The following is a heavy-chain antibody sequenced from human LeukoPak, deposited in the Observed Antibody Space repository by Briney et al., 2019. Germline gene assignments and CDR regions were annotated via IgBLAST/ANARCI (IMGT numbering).Heavy chain of an antibody. CDR3: AKVGHYYDSSGYYYVFYYGMDV. Sequence: GGSLRLSCAASRFTFSSYAMSWVRQAPGKGLEWVSAISGSGGSTYYADSVKGRFTISRDNSKNTLYLQMNSLRAEDTAVYYCAKVGHYYDSSGYYYVFYYGMDVWGQGTTVTVSS. J-gene: IGHJ6*02. D-gene: IGHD3-22*01. CDR2: ISGSGGST. CDR1: RFTFSSYA. V-gene: IGHV3-23*01.